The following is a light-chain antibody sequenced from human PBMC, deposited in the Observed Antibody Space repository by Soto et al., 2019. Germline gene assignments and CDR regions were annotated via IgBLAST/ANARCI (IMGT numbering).Light chain of an antibody. CDR2: TND. J-gene: IGLJ2*01. V-gene: IGLV1-47*02. CDR1: GSNVGINF. CDR3: TAWDDSLSGVV. Sequence: QSVLTQPPSASATPGQRVTISCSGSGSNVGINFVYWYQQLPGTAPKLLIYTNDQRPSGVPDRFSGSKSGTSASLAISGLRSDDEADYYCTAWDDSLSGVVFGGGTKLTVL.